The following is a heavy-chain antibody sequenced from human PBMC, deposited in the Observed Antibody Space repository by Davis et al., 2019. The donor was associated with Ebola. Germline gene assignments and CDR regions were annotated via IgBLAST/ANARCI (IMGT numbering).Heavy chain of an antibody. J-gene: IGHJ5*02. D-gene: IGHD3-10*01. CDR2: ITLNSGTT. V-gene: IGHV3-9*01. CDR3: AKDFYGSGSYIDA. CDR1: GLTFADYA. Sequence: PGGSLRLSCATSGLTFADYAMHWFRQAPGKGLEWVSGITLNSGTTAYADSVKGRFTISRDNAKDSLYLQMNSLRTEDTAFYYCAKDFYGSGSYIDAWGQGTLVAGSS.